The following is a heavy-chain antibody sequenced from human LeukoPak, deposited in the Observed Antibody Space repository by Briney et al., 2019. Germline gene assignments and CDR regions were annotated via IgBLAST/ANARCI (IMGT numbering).Heavy chain of an antibody. CDR3: ARGSDWNLGY. CDR2: IYYSGST. V-gene: IGHV4-31*03. CDR1: GGSISSDDYY. J-gene: IGHJ4*02. D-gene: IGHD1-1*01. Sequence: SETLSLTRTVSGGSISSDDYYWNSIRQHPGKGLEWIGYIYYSGSTYYNPSLKSRVTISVDTSKKQFSLKLTSVTAADTAVYYCARGSDWNLGYWGQGTLVTVSS.